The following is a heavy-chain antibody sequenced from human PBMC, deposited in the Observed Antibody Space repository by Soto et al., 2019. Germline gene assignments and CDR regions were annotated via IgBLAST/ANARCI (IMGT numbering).Heavy chain of an antibody. V-gene: IGHV3-21*06. CDR2: ISSSSDYI. D-gene: IGHD6-13*01. Sequence: GALRLACAASGFTFTSYTMNWVRQAPGKGLEWVSSISSSSDYIYYADSMKGRVTIPRDNAKNSLFLDMNSLTGEDTAVYYCARERVYATGTLDFWGHGTLVTVSS. CDR3: ARERVYATGTLDF. CDR1: GFTFTSYT. J-gene: IGHJ5*01.